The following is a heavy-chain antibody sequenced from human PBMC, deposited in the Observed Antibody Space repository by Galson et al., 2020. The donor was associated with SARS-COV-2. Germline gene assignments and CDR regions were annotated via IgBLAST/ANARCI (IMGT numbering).Heavy chain of an antibody. CDR3: LSYSSTRQNH. V-gene: IGHV3-64D*06. J-gene: IGHJ5*02. Sequence: GGSLRLSCSASGFIFSDYAMHWVRQAPGKGLEYVSAISSNGRTSFYADSVNGRFTMSRDNSKNMFYLQMTALRLEDTAFYYCLSYSSTRQNHWGQGTLVTVSS. CDR1: GFIFSDYA. D-gene: IGHD2-2*01. CDR2: ISSNGRTS.